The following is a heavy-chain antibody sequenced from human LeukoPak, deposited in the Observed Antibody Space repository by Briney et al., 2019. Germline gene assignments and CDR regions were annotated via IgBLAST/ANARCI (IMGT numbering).Heavy chain of an antibody. V-gene: IGHV4-59*01. CDR3: ARDKDSGTNHAKYRYDV. CDR2: IYGDGST. CDR1: GGSITSYY. Sequence: ASETLSLTCTVSGGSITSYYWTWIRQPPGKGLEWIGFIYGDGSTKYNPPLQSRVTMSVDTSKNQFSLKLSSATAADAAVYYCARDKDSGTNHAKYRYDVWGQGTMVTVSS. D-gene: IGHD1-26*01. J-gene: IGHJ3*01.